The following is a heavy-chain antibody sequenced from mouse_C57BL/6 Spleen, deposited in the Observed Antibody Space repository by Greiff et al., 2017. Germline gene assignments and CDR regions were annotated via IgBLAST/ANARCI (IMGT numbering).Heavy chain of an antibody. CDR3: ARKEIYYYGSSSWFAY. Sequence: QVQLQQPGAELVKPGASVKLSCKASGYTFTSYWMQWVKQRPGQGLEWIGEIDPSDSYTNYNQKFKGKATLTVDTSSSTAYMQLSSLTSEDSAVYYCARKEIYYYGSSSWFAYWGQGTLVTVS. CDR1: GYTFTSYW. CDR2: IDPSDSYT. D-gene: IGHD1-1*01. J-gene: IGHJ3*01. V-gene: IGHV1-50*01.